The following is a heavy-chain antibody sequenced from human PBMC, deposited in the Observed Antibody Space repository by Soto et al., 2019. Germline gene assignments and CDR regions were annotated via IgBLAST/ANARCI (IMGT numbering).Heavy chain of an antibody. Sequence: GGSLRLSCAASGFTFSYSTLNWVRQAPGKGLEWVSYISSSGNTIYYTDSVKGRFTISRDNAKNSLYLQMNSLRDEDTAVYYCARGSRYSDNSYFYHGMDVWGQGTSVTVSS. D-gene: IGHD4-17*01. CDR3: ARGSRYSDNSYFYHGMDV. CDR2: ISSSGNTI. J-gene: IGHJ6*02. CDR1: GFTFSYST. V-gene: IGHV3-48*02.